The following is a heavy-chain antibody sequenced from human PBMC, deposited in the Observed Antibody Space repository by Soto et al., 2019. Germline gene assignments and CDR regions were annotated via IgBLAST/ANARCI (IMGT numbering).Heavy chain of an antibody. CDR3: AHFYPSIRSTIEAFDV. D-gene: IGHD1-26*01. CDR2: IYWDDDK. CDR1: GFSLSSSEMA. V-gene: IGHV2-5*02. Sequence: QITLKESGPAVVKPTQTLTLTCTFSGFSLSSSEMAVGWIRQPPGKALEWLALIYWDDDKRYSPSLKNRPTITKGTSEHQVVLMMTNMDPVDTGTYYCAHFYPSIRSTIEAFDVWGQGTTVSVSS. J-gene: IGHJ3*01.